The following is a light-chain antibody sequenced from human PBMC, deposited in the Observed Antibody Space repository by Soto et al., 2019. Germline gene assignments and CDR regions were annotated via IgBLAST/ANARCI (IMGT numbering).Light chain of an antibody. CDR2: EVI. Sequence: QSVLTQPASVSGSPGQSITISCTGTSGDVGPYNFVSWYQQHPGKVPKLIIFEVIYRPSGVSSRFSGSKSGNTASLTISDLQTDDEADYYRSSYTSLKTRVFGGGTKLTVL. CDR1: SGDVGPYNF. CDR3: SSYTSLKTRV. V-gene: IGLV2-14*01. J-gene: IGLJ3*02.